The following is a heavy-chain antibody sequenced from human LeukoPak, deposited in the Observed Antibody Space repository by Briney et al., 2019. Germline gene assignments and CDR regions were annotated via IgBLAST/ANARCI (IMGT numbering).Heavy chain of an antibody. V-gene: IGHV3-15*07. CDR3: AREEVVPAAFFTYYYYGMDV. CDR1: GFTFSNDW. J-gene: IGHJ6*02. Sequence: GGSLRLSCAASGFTFSNDWMNWVRQAPGKGLEWVGRIKSKIDGGATDYAAPVKGRFTISRDDSKNTLYLQMNSLKTEDTAVYYCAREEVVPAAFFTYYYYGMDVWGQGTTVTVSS. CDR2: IKSKIDGGAT. D-gene: IGHD2-2*01.